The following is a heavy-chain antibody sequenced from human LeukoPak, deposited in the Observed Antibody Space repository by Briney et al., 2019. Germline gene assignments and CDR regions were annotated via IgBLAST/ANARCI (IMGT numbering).Heavy chain of an antibody. J-gene: IGHJ3*02. Sequence: GGSLRLSCAASGFTFRSYGMHWVRQAPGKGLEWVAVIWYDGSNKYYADSVKGRFTISRDNSKDTLYLQMNSLRAEDTAVYYCARGHFHDSSDYYHDAFDIWGQGTMVTVS. CDR1: GFTFRSYG. V-gene: IGHV3-33*01. D-gene: IGHD3-22*01. CDR2: IWYDGSNK. CDR3: ARGHFHDSSDYYHDAFDI.